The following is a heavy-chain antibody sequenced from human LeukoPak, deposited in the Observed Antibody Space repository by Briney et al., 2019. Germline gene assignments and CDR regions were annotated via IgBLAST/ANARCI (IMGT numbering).Heavy chain of an antibody. CDR2: ISTSSSYI. V-gene: IGHV3-21*04. D-gene: IGHD3-10*01. CDR3: AKYLVRGVNDAFDI. CDR1: GFTFSSNS. Sequence: PGGSLRLSCAASGFTFSSNSMNWVRQAPGKGLEWVSSISTSSSYIYYADSVKGRFTISRDNSKNTLYLQMNSLRAEDTAVYYCAKYLVRGVNDAFDIWGQGTMVTVSS. J-gene: IGHJ3*02.